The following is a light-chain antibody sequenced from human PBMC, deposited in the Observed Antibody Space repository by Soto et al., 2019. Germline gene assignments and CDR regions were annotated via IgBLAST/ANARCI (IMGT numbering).Light chain of an antibody. CDR3: QIPTDSPIT. CDR2: AAS. J-gene: IGKJ5*01. V-gene: IGKV1-9*01. CDR1: HDIRSY. Sequence: DIQLTQSPSSLSASVGDRVTITCRASHDIRSYLAWYQQKPGKAPKFLIYAASPVRRGFPSRFSGSVSGTEFTLTFISLQPEDFATYYCQIPTDSPITFGQGTRLE.